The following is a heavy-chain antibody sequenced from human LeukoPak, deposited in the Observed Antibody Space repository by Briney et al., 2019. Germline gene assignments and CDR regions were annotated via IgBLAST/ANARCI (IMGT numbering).Heavy chain of an antibody. CDR1: GFTVSSSY. Sequence: GGSLKLACTASGFTVSSSYMNWVRQAPGKGLEWVSVIYSGGNSYYADYVKGRFTFSRDNSNNTLYLQMNSLRAEDTAVYYCARVAFGGVIAGAFDIWGQGTMVTVSS. D-gene: IGHD3-16*01. V-gene: IGHV3-66*02. CDR2: IYSGGNS. CDR3: ARVAFGGVIAGAFDI. J-gene: IGHJ3*02.